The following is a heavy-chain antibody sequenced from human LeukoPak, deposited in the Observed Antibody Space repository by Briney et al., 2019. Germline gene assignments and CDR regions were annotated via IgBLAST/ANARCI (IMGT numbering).Heavy chain of an antibody. CDR2: INAGNGNT. CDR3: ARVDVEMATIGDYFDY. D-gene: IGHD5-24*01. Sequence: ASVMVSCKASGYTFTSYAMHWVCQAPGQRLEWMGWINAGNGNTKYSQRFQGRVTITRDTSASTAYMELSSLRSEDTAVYYCARVDVEMATIGDYFDYWGQGTLVTVSS. CDR1: GYTFTSYA. V-gene: IGHV1-3*01. J-gene: IGHJ4*02.